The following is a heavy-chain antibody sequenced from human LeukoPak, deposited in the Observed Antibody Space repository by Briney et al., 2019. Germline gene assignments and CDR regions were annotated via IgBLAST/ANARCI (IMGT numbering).Heavy chain of an antibody. D-gene: IGHD3-9*01. Sequence: GASVKVSCKASGYTFTSYGISWVRQAPGQGLEWMGWISAYNGNTNYAQKLQGRVTMTTDTSTSTAYMELRSLRSDDTAVYYCARLEGVAKYYDILTGYDYWGQGTLVTVSS. V-gene: IGHV1-18*01. CDR3: ARLEGVAKYYDILTGYDY. J-gene: IGHJ4*02. CDR2: ISAYNGNT. CDR1: GYTFTSYG.